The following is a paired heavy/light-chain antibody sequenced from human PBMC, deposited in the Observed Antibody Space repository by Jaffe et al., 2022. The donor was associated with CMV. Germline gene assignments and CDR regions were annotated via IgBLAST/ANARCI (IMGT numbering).Light chain of an antibody. CDR2: KVS. CDR3: MQGTHWRVT. CDR1: QSLVHSDGNTY. Sequence: DVVMTQSPLSLPVTLGQPASISCRSSQSLVHSDGNTYLNWFQQRPGQSPRRLIYKVSNRDSGVPDRFSGSGSGTDFTLKISRVEAEDVGVYYCMQGTHWRVTFGGGTKVEIK. J-gene: IGKJ4*01. V-gene: IGKV2-30*02.
Heavy chain of an antibody. Sequence: EVQLVESGGGLVKPGGSLRLSCAASGFTFSSYSMNWVRQAPGKGLEWVSSISSSSSYIYYADSVKGRFTISRDNAKNSLYLQMNSLRAEDTAVYYCARDQADCTNGVCYMGYYYYGMDVWGQGTTVTVSS. CDR3: ARDQADCTNGVCYMGYYYYGMDV. D-gene: IGHD2-8*01. CDR1: GFTFSSYS. CDR2: ISSSSSYI. V-gene: IGHV3-21*01. J-gene: IGHJ6*02.